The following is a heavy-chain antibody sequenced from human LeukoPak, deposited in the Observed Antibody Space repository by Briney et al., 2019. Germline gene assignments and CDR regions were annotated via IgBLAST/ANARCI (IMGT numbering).Heavy chain of an antibody. CDR1: GGSFSGYY. D-gene: IGHD2-2*01. CDR2: INHSGST. CDR3: ARGAVPAAISSSQFSNWFDP. J-gene: IGHJ5*02. V-gene: IGHV4-34*01. Sequence: PSETLSLTCAVYGGSFSGYYWSWIRQPPGKGLEWIGEINHSGSTNYNPSLKSRVTIPVDTSKNQFSLKLSSVTAADTAVYYCARGAVPAAISSSQFSNWFDPWGQGTLVTVSS.